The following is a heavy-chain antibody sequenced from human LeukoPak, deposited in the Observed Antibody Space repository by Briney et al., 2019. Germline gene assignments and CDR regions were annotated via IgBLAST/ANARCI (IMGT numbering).Heavy chain of an antibody. CDR3: AKESWPYYFDY. V-gene: IGHV3-30*02. CDR2: IRSDGSNK. D-gene: IGHD5-12*01. CDR1: GFTFSNYG. J-gene: IGHJ4*02. Sequence: GGSLRLSCAASGFTFSNYGMHWVRQAPGKGLEWVAFIRSDGSNKYYADSVKGRFTISRDSSKNTLYLQMNSLRAEDTAVYYCAKESWPYYFDYWGQGTLVTVSS.